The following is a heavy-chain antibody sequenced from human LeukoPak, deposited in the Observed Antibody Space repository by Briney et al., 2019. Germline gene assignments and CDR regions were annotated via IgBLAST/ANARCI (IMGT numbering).Heavy chain of an antibody. Sequence: ASVKVSCKASGYTFTSYAMHWVRQAPGQRLEWMGWINAGNGNAKYSQKFQGRVTITRDTSASTAYMELSSLRSEDTAVYYCARERTYCSGGSCYGLDYWGQGTLVTVSS. CDR1: GYTFTSYA. D-gene: IGHD2-15*01. V-gene: IGHV1-3*01. CDR2: INAGNGNA. J-gene: IGHJ4*02. CDR3: ARERTYCSGGSCYGLDY.